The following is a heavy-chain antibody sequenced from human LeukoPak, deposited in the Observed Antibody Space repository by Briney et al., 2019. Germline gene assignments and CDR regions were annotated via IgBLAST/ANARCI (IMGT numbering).Heavy chain of an antibody. D-gene: IGHD2-8*01. J-gene: IGHJ4*02. CDR3: ARPKYCADGVCYWSLDF. CDR1: GGTFRKYA. Sequence: SVKVSCKASGGTFRKYAIYWVRQAPGQGLQWMGRIIPLSGTSDFAQGFQGRVTLTTDASTSTAYMELTSLRSEDTAVYYCARPKYCADGVCYWSLDFWGQGTLVTVSS. V-gene: IGHV1-69*05. CDR2: IIPLSGTS.